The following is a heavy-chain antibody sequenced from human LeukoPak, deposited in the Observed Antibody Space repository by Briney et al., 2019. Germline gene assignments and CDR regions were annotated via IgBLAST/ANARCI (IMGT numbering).Heavy chain of an antibody. Sequence: GGSLRLSCAASGFDFSGSAIHWVRQASGKGLEWVGRIRIKANSYATAYAASVKGRFTISRDDSKNTAYLQMNSLKTEDTAVYYCARLSYYYDSSGYYYNWFDPWGQGTLVTVSS. D-gene: IGHD3-22*01. J-gene: IGHJ5*02. CDR2: IRIKANSYAT. V-gene: IGHV3-73*01. CDR1: GFDFSGSA. CDR3: ARLSYYYDSSGYYYNWFDP.